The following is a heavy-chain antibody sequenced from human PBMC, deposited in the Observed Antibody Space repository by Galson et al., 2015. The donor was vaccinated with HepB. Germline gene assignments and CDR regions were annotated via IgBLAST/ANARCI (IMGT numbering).Heavy chain of an antibody. CDR3: ARPPEMATPKDY. CDR1: GYSFTSYW. D-gene: IGHD5-24*01. V-gene: IGHV5-10-1*01. CDR2: IDPSDSYT. J-gene: IGHJ4*02. Sequence: QSGAEVKKPGESLRISCKGSGYSFTSYWISWVRQMPGKGLEWMGRIDPSDSYTNYSPSFQGHDTISADKSISTAYLQWSSLKASDTAMYYCARPPEMATPKDYWGQGTLVTVSS.